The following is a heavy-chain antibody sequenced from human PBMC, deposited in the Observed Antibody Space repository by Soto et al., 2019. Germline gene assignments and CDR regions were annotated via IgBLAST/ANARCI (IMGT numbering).Heavy chain of an antibody. V-gene: IGHV3-23*01. J-gene: IGHJ4*02. Sequence: GGSLRLSCAASGFTFSNYAMTWVRQAPGKGLEWVSLISGSGDSTYYADSVKGRFTFSRDNSDNTLSLQMNGLRAEDTAIYYCAKGTLDHFDYWGLGTLVTVSS. CDR3: AKGTLDHFDY. CDR1: GFTFSNYA. CDR2: ISGSGDST. D-gene: IGHD1-1*01.